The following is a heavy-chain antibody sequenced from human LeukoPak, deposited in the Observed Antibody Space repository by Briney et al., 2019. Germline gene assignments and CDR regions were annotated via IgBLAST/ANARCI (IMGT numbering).Heavy chain of an antibody. CDR2: INCNNGGT. V-gene: IGHV1-2*02. CDR3: ARYKGGSNNLDY. Sequence: ASVKVSCRASGYTFTDYYIFWVRPAPGQGLEWMGWINCNNGGTQYAEKFQGRVTMTRDTSITTAYMELSSLRSDDTAIYYCARYKGGSNNLDYWGQGTLVTVSS. J-gene: IGHJ4*02. CDR1: GYTFTDYY. D-gene: IGHD1-26*01.